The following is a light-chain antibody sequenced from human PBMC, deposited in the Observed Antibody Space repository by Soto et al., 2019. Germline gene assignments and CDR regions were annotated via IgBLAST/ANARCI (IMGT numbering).Light chain of an antibody. V-gene: IGKV3-11*01. CDR2: DAS. CDR3: QQRSNWPLS. J-gene: IGKJ3*01. Sequence: ELVLTQSPATLSLSPGARATLSCRASQSLSSYLAWYQQKPGQAPRLLIYDASNRATGIPARFSGSGSGTDFTLTINSLEPEDFAVYYCQQRSNWPLSFGPGTKVDIK. CDR1: QSLSSY.